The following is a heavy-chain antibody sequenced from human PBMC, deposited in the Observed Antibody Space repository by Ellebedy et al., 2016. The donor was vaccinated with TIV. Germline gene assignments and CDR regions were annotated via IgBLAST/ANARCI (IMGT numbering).Heavy chain of an antibody. CDR2: ISSSSSYT. D-gene: IGHD5-24*01. Sequence: GESLKISXAASGFTFSDYYMSWIRQAPGKGLEWVSYISSSSSYTNYADSVKGRFTISRDNAKNSLYLQMNSLRAEDTAVYYCARWDYRDGYNFNYWGQGTLVTVSS. V-gene: IGHV3-11*06. J-gene: IGHJ4*02. CDR3: ARWDYRDGYNFNY. CDR1: GFTFSDYY.